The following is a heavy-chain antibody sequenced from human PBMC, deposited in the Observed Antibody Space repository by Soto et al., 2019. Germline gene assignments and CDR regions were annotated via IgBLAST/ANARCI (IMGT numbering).Heavy chain of an antibody. Sequence: SLTGSLAADTLFAAGPNWFASCLRSGRSLEWIGYIYYSGSTYYNTSLKSRVTISVDTSKNQFSLKLSSVTAADTAVYYCARWSQWPIQLWSKYYYYYGMDVWGQGTTVT. CDR1: ADTLFAAGPN. CDR2: IYYSGST. V-gene: IGHV4-31*03. CDR3: ARWSQWPIQLWSKYYYYYGMDV. J-gene: IGHJ6*02. D-gene: IGHD5-18*01.